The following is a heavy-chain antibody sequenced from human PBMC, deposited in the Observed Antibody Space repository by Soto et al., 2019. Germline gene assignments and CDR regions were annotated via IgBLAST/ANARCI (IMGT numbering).Heavy chain of an antibody. CDR2: IYWDDDK. V-gene: IGHV2-5*02. CDR3: ALVEMATSFDY. D-gene: IGHD5-12*01. CDR1: GFSLSTSGVG. Sequence: QITLKESGPTLVKPTQTLTLTCTFSGFSLSTSGVGVGWIRQPPGKALEWLALIYWDDDKRYSPSLKSRLTXTRXTSKNQVVLTMTNMDPVDTATSSCALVEMATSFDYWGQGTLVTVSS. J-gene: IGHJ4*02.